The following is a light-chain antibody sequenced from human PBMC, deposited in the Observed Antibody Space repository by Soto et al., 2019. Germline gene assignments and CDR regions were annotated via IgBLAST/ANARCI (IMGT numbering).Light chain of an antibody. V-gene: IGKV3-20*01. CDR2: HAS. Sequence: PGESATLSCRANQVVSSSYLAWYQQKPGQAPRLLIYHASDRATGVPDRFSGSGSGTDFALTITRLEPEDFALFYRQQYGTFPFSFGQGTKLEIK. CDR3: QQYGTFPFS. CDR1: QVVSSSY. J-gene: IGKJ2*01.